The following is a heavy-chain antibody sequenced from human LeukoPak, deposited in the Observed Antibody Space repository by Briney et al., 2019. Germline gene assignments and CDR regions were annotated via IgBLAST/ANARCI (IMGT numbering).Heavy chain of an antibody. D-gene: IGHD2-8*01. CDR3: ATGVYAFDI. J-gene: IGHJ3*02. V-gene: IGHV3-7*01. CDR2: ISKDRSGE. CDR1: GFTFSSYG. Sequence: GGSLRLSCAASGFTFSSYGMSWVRQAPGKGLEWVASISKDRSGEYYVDSLKGRFTISRDNAKNSLSLQLNSLRVEDTAVYYCATGVYAFDIWGQGTMVTVSS.